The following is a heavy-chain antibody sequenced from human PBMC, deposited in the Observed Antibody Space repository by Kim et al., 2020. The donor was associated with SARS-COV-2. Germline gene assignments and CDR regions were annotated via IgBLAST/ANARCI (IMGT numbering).Heavy chain of an antibody. CDR3: ARGESHYYGSGVFDY. Sequence: GSLRLSCAASGFTFSSYGMHWVRQAPGKGLEWVAVISYDGSNKYYADSVKGRFTISRDNSKNTLYLQMNSLRAEDTAVYYCARGESHYYGSGVFDYWGQ. V-gene: IGHV3-33*05. CDR1: GFTFSSYG. D-gene: IGHD3-10*01. J-gene: IGHJ4*02. CDR2: ISYDGSNK.